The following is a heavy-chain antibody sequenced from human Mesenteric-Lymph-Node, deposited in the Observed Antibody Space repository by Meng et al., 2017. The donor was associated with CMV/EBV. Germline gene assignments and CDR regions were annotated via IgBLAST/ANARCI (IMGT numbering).Heavy chain of an antibody. J-gene: IGHJ4*02. D-gene: IGHD2-2*01. Sequence: YTFSNYAIQWVRQAPGQRLEWMGWINTGNGHTKHAQNFQDRLTITRDTSASTVYMELNSLTSEDTAVYYCARGYCSTTSCYWDGLDYWGQGTLVTVSS. CDR1: YTFSNYA. CDR3: ARGYCSTTSCYWDGLDY. CDR2: INTGNGHT. V-gene: IGHV1-3*04.